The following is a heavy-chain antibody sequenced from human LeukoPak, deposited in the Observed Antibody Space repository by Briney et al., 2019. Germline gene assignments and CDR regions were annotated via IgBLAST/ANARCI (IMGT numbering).Heavy chain of an antibody. CDR3: ARERFGELTHTPDFDY. Sequence: SVKVSCKASGGTFSSYAISWVRQAPGQGLEWMGGIIPIFGTANYAQKFQGRVTITADKSTSTAYMELSSLRSEDTAVYYCARERFGELTHTPDFDYWGQGTLVTVSS. V-gene: IGHV1-69*06. J-gene: IGHJ4*02. D-gene: IGHD3-10*01. CDR1: GGTFSSYA. CDR2: IIPIFGTA.